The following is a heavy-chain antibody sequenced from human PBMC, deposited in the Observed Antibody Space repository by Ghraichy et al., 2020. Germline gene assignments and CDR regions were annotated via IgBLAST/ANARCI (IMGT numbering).Heavy chain of an antibody. D-gene: IGHD3-22*01. CDR1: GGSISSSSYY. V-gene: IGHV4-39*01. CDR2: IYYSGRT. Sequence: SETLSLTCTVSGGSISSSSYYWGWIRQPPGKGLEWIGCIYYSGRTYYNPSLKSRVTISVDTSKNQFSLKLSSVTAADTAVYYCARLVASAYYDSSGFFDYWGQGTLVTVSS. CDR3: ARLVASAYYDSSGFFDY. J-gene: IGHJ4*02.